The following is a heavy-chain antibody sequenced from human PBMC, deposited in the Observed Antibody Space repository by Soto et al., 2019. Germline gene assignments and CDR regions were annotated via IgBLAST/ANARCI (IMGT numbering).Heavy chain of an antibody. CDR1: GFTFSSYG. Sequence: SLRLSCAASGFTFSSYGMHWFRQAPGKTLEWVAVISYDGSNKYYADSVKGRFTISRDNSKNTLYLQMNSLRAEDTAVYYCAKDLPTYDILAPVFDYWGQGTLVTVYS. D-gene: IGHD3-9*01. V-gene: IGHV3-30*18. J-gene: IGHJ4*02. CDR3: AKDLPTYDILAPVFDY. CDR2: ISYDGSNK.